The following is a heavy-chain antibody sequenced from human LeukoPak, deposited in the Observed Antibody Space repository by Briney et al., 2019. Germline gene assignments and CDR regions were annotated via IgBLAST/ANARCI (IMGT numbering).Heavy chain of an antibody. J-gene: IGHJ4*02. D-gene: IGHD3/OR15-3a*01. CDR1: GYTLTSHY. CDR3: VGDLKTWTGLAY. V-gene: IGHV1-46*01. Sequence: ASAKVSCKASGYTLTSHYMHWVRQAPGQGLEWMGIMDPSGGSTTYAQKFQGRVTMTRDTSTSTVYLELSSLRSEDTAVYYCVGDLKTWTGLAYWGQGTLVTVSS. CDR2: MDPSGGST.